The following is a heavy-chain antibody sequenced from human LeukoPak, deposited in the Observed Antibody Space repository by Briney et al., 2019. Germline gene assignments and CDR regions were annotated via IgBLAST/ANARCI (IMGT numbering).Heavy chain of an antibody. V-gene: IGHV3-23*01. J-gene: IGHJ4*02. CDR2: ISGSGGST. D-gene: IGHD3-16*02. CDR3: AKLPIMITFGGVIV. CDR1: VFTFSSYA. Sequence: PGGSLRLSCAASVFTFSSYAMSSGRQTPGKGVEWVSAISGSGGSTYYADSVKGRFPISRDNSKNTLYLQMNSLRAEETAVYYCAKLPIMITFGGVIVWGQGTLVTVS.